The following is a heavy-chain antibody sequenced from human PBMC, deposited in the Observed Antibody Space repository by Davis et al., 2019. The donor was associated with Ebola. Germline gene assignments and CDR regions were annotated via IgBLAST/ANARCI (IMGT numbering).Heavy chain of an antibody. Sequence: MPGGSLRLSCAVYGGSFSGYYWSWIRQPPGKGLEWIGEINHSGSTNYNPSLKSRVTISVDTSKNQFSLKLSSVTAADTAVYYCARYRTMVRGVKHPQPVHMDVWGKGTTVTVSS. V-gene: IGHV4-34*01. CDR2: INHSGST. CDR1: GGSFSGYY. D-gene: IGHD3-10*01. CDR3: ARYRTMVRGVKHPQPVHMDV. J-gene: IGHJ6*04.